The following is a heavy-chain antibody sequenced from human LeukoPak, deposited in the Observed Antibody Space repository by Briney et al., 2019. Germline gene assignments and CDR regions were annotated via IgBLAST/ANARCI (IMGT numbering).Heavy chain of an antibody. CDR3: ARGGSSSSWYYYMDV. V-gene: IGHV3-30-3*01. Sequence: RSLRLSCVASGFTFSSYAMHWVRQAPGKGLEWVAVISYDGSNKCYADSVKGRFTISRDNSKNTLYLQMNSLRPEDTAVYYCARGGSSSSWYYYMDVWGKGTTVTVSS. CDR1: GFTFSSYA. CDR2: ISYDGSNK. J-gene: IGHJ6*03. D-gene: IGHD6-13*01.